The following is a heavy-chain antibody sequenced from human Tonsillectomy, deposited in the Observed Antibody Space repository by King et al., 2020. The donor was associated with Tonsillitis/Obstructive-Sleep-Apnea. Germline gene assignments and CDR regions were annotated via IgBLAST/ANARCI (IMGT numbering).Heavy chain of an antibody. J-gene: IGHJ6*03. D-gene: IGHD3-3*01. CDR2: INHSGST. Sequence: VQLQQWGAGLLKPSETLSLTCAVYGGSFSGYYWIWIRQPPGKGLERIGEINHSGSTNYNPSLKSRVTISVDTSKNQFSLKLSSVTAADTAVYYCARGGRDFWSAEDYFHYMDVWGKGTTVTVSS. V-gene: IGHV4-34*01. CDR1: GGSFSGYY. CDR3: ARGGRDFWSAEDYFHYMDV.